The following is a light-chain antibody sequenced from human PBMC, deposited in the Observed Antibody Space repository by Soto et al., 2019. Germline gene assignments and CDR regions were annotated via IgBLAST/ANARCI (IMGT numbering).Light chain of an antibody. CDR3: HQYGISPPRT. Sequence: IVMTQSPATLAVPPGGRATLSFRASQSVSSSYLAWYQQKPGQAPRLLIYGASSRATGIPDRFSGSGSGTDFTLTIGRLEPEDFAVYYCHQYGISPPRTFGQGTKVDIK. V-gene: IGKV3-20*01. CDR1: QSVSSSY. CDR2: GAS. J-gene: IGKJ1*01.